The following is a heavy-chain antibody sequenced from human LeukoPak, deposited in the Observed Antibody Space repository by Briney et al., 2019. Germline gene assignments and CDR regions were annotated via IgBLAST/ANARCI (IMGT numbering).Heavy chain of an antibody. J-gene: IGHJ1*01. D-gene: IGHD2-2*01. Sequence: ASVKVSCKASGGTFSSYAISWVRQAPGQGLEWMGGIIPIFGTANYAQKFQGRVTITADESTSTAYMELSSLRSEDTAVYYCARDGGYCGTTSCYVFFWGQGTLVTVSS. V-gene: IGHV1-69*01. CDR1: GGTFSSYA. CDR2: IIPIFGTA. CDR3: ARDGGYCGTTSCYVFF.